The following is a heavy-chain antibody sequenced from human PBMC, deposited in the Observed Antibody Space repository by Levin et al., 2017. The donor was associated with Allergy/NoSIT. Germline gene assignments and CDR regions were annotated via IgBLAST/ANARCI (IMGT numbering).Heavy chain of an antibody. CDR3: AKDIVVVPAAMKDWNYRPYYYGMDV. CDR2: ISGSGGST. Sequence: QAGGSLRLSCAASGFTFSSYAMSWVRQAPGKGLEWVSAISGSGGSTYYADSVKGRFTISRDNSKNTLYLQMNSLRAEDTAVYYCAKDIVVVPAAMKDWNYRPYYYGMDVWGQGTTVTVSS. CDR1: GFTFSSYA. V-gene: IGHV3-23*01. D-gene: IGHD2-2*01. J-gene: IGHJ6*02.